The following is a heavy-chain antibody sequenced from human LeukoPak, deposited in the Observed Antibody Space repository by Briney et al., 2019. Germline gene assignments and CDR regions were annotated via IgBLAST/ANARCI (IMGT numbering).Heavy chain of an antibody. J-gene: IGHJ4*02. CDR1: GGSISSGSYY. Sequence: PSETLSLTCTVSGGSISSGSYYWSWIRQPAGKGLEWIGRIYTSGSTNYNPSLKSRVTISVDTSKNQFSLKLSSVTAADTAVYYCATTSWSQGGDDYWGQGTLVTVSS. V-gene: IGHV4-61*02. CDR2: IYTSGST. D-gene: IGHD3-16*01. CDR3: ATTSWSQGGDDY.